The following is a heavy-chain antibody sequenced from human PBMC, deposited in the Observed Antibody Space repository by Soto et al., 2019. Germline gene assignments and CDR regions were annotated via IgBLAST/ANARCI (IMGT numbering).Heavy chain of an antibody. D-gene: IGHD2-21*02. CDR2: IWNNGRT. J-gene: IGHJ4*02. CDR1: GFTVTNNH. V-gene: IGHV3-53*01. CDR3: TSFGGNSV. Sequence: EVQVVESGGGLTQPGGSLRLSCAVSGFTVTNNHVTWVRQSTGKGLECVSVIWNNGRTSYADSVKGRFTISRDNSKNTVYLQMKSLRAEATAMYYCTSFGGNSVWGQGTLVTVSS.